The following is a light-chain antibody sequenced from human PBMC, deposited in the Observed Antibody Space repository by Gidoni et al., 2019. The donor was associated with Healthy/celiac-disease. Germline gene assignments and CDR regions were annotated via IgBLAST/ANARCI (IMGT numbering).Light chain of an antibody. V-gene: IGLV3-1*01. CDR3: QAWDSSTCV. CDR1: KLGDKY. CDR2: QDS. Sequence: SYELTQPPSVSVSPGQTASITCSGDKLGDKYACWYQQKPGQSPVLVIYQDSKRPSGIPERFSGSNSGNTATLTLSGTQAMDEADYYCQAWDSSTCVFGTGTKVTVL. J-gene: IGLJ1*01.